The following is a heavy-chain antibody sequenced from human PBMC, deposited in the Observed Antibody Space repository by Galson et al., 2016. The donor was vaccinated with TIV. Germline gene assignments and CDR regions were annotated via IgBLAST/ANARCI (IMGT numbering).Heavy chain of an antibody. CDR2: IDWDDDK. Sequence: PALVTPTQTLTLTCTFSGFSLNTSGMRVSWIRQPPGKALEWLARIDWDDDKFYSTSLKGRLTISKDTSKNQVVLRMMNLDPEDTATYFCARSTARGACIDYWGQGTLVTVSS. CDR1: GFSLNTSGMR. V-gene: IGHV2-70*04. J-gene: IGHJ4*02. CDR3: ARSTARGACIDY. D-gene: IGHD3-10*01.